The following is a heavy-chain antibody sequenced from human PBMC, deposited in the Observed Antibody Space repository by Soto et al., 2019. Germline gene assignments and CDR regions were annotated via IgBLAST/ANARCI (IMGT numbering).Heavy chain of an antibody. D-gene: IGHD6-6*01. CDR1: GFNFTSNA. V-gene: IGHV3-23*01. CDR3: ARLPGGTAPRPAY. CDR2: VSGNRVNT. J-gene: IGHJ4*02. Sequence: GRPLRPPGTASGFNFTSNAMSWVRKGPGKALQWVSTVSGNRVNTYYADSVRGRFTITRDMSKNTLYLQMNSLRVKDTAVYYCARLPGGTAPRPAYRGQGTPVTVSS.